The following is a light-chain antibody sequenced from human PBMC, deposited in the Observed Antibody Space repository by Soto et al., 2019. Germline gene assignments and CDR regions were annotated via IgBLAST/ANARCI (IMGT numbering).Light chain of an antibody. V-gene: IGKV3-11*01. CDR1: QGVSGS. J-gene: IGKJ1*01. CDR3: QQYSKWPLT. CDR2: DAS. Sequence: EIVLTQSPATLSLSPGERATLSCRASQGVSGSLAWYQQKPGQSPRLLIYDASNRATGIPARFSGSGSGTDFTLTISTLEPEDFAVYYCQQYSKWPLTFGQGTKV.